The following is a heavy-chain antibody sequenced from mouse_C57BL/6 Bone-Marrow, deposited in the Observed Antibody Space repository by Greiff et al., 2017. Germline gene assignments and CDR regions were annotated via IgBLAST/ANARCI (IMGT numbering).Heavy chain of an antibody. CDR1: GYTFTSYW. J-gene: IGHJ1*03. V-gene: IGHV1-69*01. CDR3: ARSNYYGSSLLYWYFDV. D-gene: IGHD1-1*01. Sequence: QVQLQQPGAELVMPGASVKLSCKASGYTFTSYWMHWVKQRPGQGLEWIGEIDPSDSYTNYNQKFKGKSTLTVDKSSSTAYMQLSSLTSGDSAVYYSARSNYYGSSLLYWYFDVWGTGTTVTVSS. CDR2: IDPSDSYT.